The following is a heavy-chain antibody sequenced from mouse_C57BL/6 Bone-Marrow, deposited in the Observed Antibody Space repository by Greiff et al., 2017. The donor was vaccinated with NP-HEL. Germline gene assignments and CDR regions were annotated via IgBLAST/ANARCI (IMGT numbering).Heavy chain of an antibody. D-gene: IGHD4-1*01. V-gene: IGHV2-2*01. CDR1: GFSLTSYG. J-gene: IGHJ2*01. CDR2: IWSGGST. CDR3: ARLTGTGYFDY. Sequence: VHLVESGPGLVQPSQSLSITCTVSGFSLTSYGVHWVRQSPGKGLEWLGVIWSGGSTDYNAAFISRLSISKDNSKSQVFFKMNSLQADDTAIYYCARLTGTGYFDYWGQGTTLTVSS.